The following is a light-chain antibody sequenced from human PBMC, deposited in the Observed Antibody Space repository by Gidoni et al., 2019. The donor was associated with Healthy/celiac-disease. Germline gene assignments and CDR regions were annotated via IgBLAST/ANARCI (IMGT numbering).Light chain of an antibody. Sequence: DIVMTQTPLSLSVTSGQPASISCKSSQSLLHSDGKTYLYWYLQRPGQSPQLLIYEVSSLFSGVPDRFSCSGSGTDFTLKISRGEAEDVGVYYCMQGIHLPPGTFGQGTKLEIK. V-gene: IGKV2-29*02. CDR2: EVS. J-gene: IGKJ2*01. CDR1: QSLLHSDGKTY. CDR3: MQGIHLPPGT.